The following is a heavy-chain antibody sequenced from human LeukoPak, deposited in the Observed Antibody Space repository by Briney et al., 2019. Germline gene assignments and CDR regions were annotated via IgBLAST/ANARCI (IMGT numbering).Heavy chain of an antibody. CDR2: IYYTGST. V-gene: IGHV4-59*01. J-gene: IGHJ5*02. Sequence: PSETLTLTCTVSGCSISSFYWSWIRQPPGKGLEWIGYIYYTGSTNYNPSLKSRLTISVDTSKNQFSLKLSSVTAADTAVYYCARASETLRRFDPWGQGTLVTVSS. CDR3: ARASETLRRFDP. CDR1: GCSISSFY.